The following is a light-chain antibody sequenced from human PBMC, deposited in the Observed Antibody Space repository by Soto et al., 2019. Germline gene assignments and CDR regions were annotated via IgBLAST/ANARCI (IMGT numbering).Light chain of an antibody. J-gene: IGKJ5*01. Sequence: DIQMTQSPSSLSASVVDRVTITCRASQSISSYLNWYQQKPGKAPKLLIYAASSLQSGVPSRFSGSGSGTDFTLTISCLQSEDFASYYCQKYDSAPTFGPGTRLEI. V-gene: IGKV1-39*01. CDR3: QKYDSAPT. CDR2: AAS. CDR1: QSISSY.